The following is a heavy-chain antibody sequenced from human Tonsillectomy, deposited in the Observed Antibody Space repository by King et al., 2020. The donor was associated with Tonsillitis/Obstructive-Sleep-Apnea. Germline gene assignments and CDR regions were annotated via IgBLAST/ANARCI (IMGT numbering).Heavy chain of an antibody. CDR1: GFTFSSYS. D-gene: IGHD3-9*01. J-gene: IGHJ4*01. CDR3: AGGGYFDYYFDY. CDR2: ISSSSNYI. Sequence: VQLVESGGGLAKPGGSLRLSCAASGFTFSSYSMNWVRQAPGKGLEWVSSISSSSNYIYYADSVKGRFTISRDNAKNSLYLQMNSLRAEDTAVYYCAGGGYFDYYFDYWGQGTLVTVSS. V-gene: IGHV3-21*01.